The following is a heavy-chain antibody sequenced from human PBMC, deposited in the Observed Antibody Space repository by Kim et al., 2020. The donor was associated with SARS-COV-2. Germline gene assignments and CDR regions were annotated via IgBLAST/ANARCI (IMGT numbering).Heavy chain of an antibody. CDR2: ISSNGGST. D-gene: IGHD6-19*01. CDR1: GFTFSSYA. Sequence: GGSLRLSCSASGFTFSSYAMHWVRQAPGKGLEYVSAISSNGGSTYYADSVKGRFTISRDNAKNTLYLQMSSLRAEDTAVYYCVKVSLAGHSSGWYVNWFDPWGQGTLVTVSS. V-gene: IGHV3-64D*09. J-gene: IGHJ5*02. CDR3: VKVSLAGHSSGWYVNWFDP.